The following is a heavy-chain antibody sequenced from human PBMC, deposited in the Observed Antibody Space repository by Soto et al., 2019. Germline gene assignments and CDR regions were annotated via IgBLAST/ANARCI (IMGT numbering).Heavy chain of an antibody. CDR1: GFTFSSYA. CDR3: AEYEGGGTYATRVRGVMGY. D-gene: IGHD3-10*01. CDR2: ISGSGGST. V-gene: IGHV3-23*01. J-gene: IGHJ4*02. Sequence: GGSLRLSCAASGFTFSSYAMSWVRQAPGKGLEWVSAISGSGGSTYYADSVKGRFTISRDNSKNTLYLQMNSLRAEDAEVYYCAEYEGGGTYATRVRGVMGYWGQGTLVTVSS.